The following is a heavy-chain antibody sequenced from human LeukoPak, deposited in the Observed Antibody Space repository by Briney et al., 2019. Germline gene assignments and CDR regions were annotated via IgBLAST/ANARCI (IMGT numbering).Heavy chain of an antibody. J-gene: IGHJ3*02. CDR3: GLAAYYYDSSGSDDAFDI. CDR2: ISSNGGST. D-gene: IGHD3-22*01. CDR1: GFNFNNYA. Sequence: GGSLRLSCSASGFNFNNYAMNWVRQAPGKGLEYVSAISSNGGSTYYADSVKGRCTISRDNSKNALYLQMSSLRAEDTAVYYCGLAAYYYDSSGSDDAFDIWGQGTMVIVSS. V-gene: IGHV3-64D*08.